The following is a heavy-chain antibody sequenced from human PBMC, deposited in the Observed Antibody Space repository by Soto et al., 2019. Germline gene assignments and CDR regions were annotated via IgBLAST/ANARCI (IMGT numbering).Heavy chain of an antibody. CDR1: GFSLTTNKMS. Sequence: SGPTLVNPTQTLTLTCTFSGFSLTTNKMSVSWIRQPPGKALEWLARIDWDDDKFYNTSLKTRLTISKDTSKNQVLLTMTDMDPVDTATYYCAQETSGPNVYYFDYWGRVTMVIDSS. CDR2: IDWDDDK. CDR3: AQETSGPNVYYFDY. J-gene: IGHJ4*02. V-gene: IGHV2-70*17.